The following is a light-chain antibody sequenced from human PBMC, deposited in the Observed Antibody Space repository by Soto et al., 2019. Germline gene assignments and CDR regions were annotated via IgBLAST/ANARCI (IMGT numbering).Light chain of an antibody. CDR3: QSYDTSLSALYV. CDR2: GNS. V-gene: IGLV1-40*01. J-gene: IGLJ1*01. Sequence: QSVLTQPPSVSGAPGQRVTISCTGRNSNIGAGYDVHWYQLLPGTAPKLLIYGNSNRPSGVPDRFSGSKSGTSASLAITGLQAEDEADYYCQSYDTSLSALYVFGTGTKVTVL. CDR1: NSNIGAGYD.